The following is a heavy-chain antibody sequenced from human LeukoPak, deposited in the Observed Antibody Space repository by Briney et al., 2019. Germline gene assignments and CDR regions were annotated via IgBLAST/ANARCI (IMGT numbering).Heavy chain of an antibody. J-gene: IGHJ3*02. CDR3: ARAIYSRAWYASDI. Sequence: SETLSLTCSVSGGSISSSYWSWIRQAPGKGPWWIGYIFYTGSNDYSPSLKSRVTISVDTSKTQFSLRVNSVTAADTAVYYCARAIYSRAWYASDIWGQGTVVTVSA. CDR2: IFYTGSN. V-gene: IGHV4-59*01. CDR1: GGSISSSY. D-gene: IGHD6-19*01.